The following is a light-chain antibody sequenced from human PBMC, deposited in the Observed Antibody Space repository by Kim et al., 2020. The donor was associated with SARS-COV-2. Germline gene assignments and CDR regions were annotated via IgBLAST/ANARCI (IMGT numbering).Light chain of an antibody. CDR2: GAS. Sequence: EIVMTQFPATLSVSPGERATLSCRASQSVRSNLAWYQQKPGQAPRLLIYGASTRATGIPARFSGSGSGTEFTLIISSLQSEDFAVCYCQEYNSWPPYNFGLGTKLEIK. V-gene: IGKV3-15*01. J-gene: IGKJ2*01. CDR3: QEYNSWPPYN. CDR1: QSVRSN.